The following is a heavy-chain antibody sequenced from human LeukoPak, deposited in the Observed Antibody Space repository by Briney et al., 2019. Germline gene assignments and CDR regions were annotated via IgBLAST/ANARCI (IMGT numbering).Heavy chain of an antibody. D-gene: IGHD3-22*01. CDR3: ARAPSEIGGYYPEYFRH. V-gene: IGHV3-74*01. Sequence: AESLRLTCAAAGFTISNYWMHWVRQPPGKGLVWVSRIKSDGRTNYADSVKGRFTISRDNAKNTVSLQMNSLRAEDTGVYYCARAPSEIGGYYPEYFRHWGQGTLVTVSS. CDR2: IKSDGRT. J-gene: IGHJ1*01. CDR1: GFTISNYW.